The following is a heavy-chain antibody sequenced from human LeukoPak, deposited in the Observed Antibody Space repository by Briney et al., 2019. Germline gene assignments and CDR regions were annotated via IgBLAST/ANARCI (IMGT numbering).Heavy chain of an antibody. D-gene: IGHD3-3*01. CDR3: ARVAVSRNDFWSGYSGSSVDV. J-gene: IGHJ6*04. CDR1: GFTFSSYW. CDR2: VKQDGSEK. V-gene: IGHV3-7*01. Sequence: PGGSLRLSCAASGFTFSSYWMSWVRQAPGKGLEWVANVKQDGSEKYYVDSVKGRFTISRDNAKNSLYLQMNSLRAEDTAVYYCARVAVSRNDFWSGYSGSSVDVWGKGTTVTVSS.